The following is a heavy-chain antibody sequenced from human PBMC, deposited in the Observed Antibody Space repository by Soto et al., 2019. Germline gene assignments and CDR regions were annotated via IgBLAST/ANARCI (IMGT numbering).Heavy chain of an antibody. CDR3: ARGGVVYAFDYYYGMDV. CDR2: IYYSGST. Sequence: SETLSLTCTVSGGSISSYYWSWIRQPPGKGLEWIGYIYYSGSTYYNPSLKSRVTISVDTSKNQFSLKLSSVTAADTAVYYCARGGVVYAFDYYYGMDVWGQGTTVTVSS. CDR1: GGSISSYY. D-gene: IGHD2-8*02. V-gene: IGHV4-59*06. J-gene: IGHJ6*02.